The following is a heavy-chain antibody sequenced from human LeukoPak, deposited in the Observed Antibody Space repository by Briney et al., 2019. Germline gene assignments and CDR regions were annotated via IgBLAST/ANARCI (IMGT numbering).Heavy chain of an antibody. Sequence: GRSLRLSCAASGFTFSSYAMHWVRQAPGKGLEWVAVMWYDGSDKYYADSVKGRFTISRDNSKNTLYLQMNSLRAEDTAVYYCARDSYCSGGSCYYFDYWGQGTLVTVSS. CDR2: MWYDGSDK. D-gene: IGHD2-15*01. V-gene: IGHV3-33*01. J-gene: IGHJ4*02. CDR3: ARDSYCSGGSCYYFDY. CDR1: GFTFSSYA.